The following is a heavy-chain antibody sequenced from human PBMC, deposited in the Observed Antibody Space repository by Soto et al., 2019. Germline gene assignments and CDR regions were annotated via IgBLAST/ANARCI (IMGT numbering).Heavy chain of an antibody. CDR1: GLTFSTYA. J-gene: IGHJ4*02. Sequence: EVQLLVSGGGLVQPGGSLRLSCAASGLTFSTYAMSWVRQAPGRGLEWVSSITGNGATTYYTDSVKGRFIISRDNSMNARFLQMNRRSAEDPALYYCAKERPNYYGSGGGYYKAGGDYWGQGTLVTVSS. V-gene: IGHV3-23*01. D-gene: IGHD3-10*01. CDR3: AKERPNYYGSGGGYYKAGGDY. CDR2: ITGNGATT.